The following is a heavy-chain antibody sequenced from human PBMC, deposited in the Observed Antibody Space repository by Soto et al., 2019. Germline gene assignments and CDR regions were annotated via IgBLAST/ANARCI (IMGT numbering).Heavy chain of an antibody. D-gene: IGHD3-10*01. CDR3: ARVGYYGSGSYYDYYYYMDV. Sequence: GGSLRLSCAASGITVSSNYMSWVRQAPGKGLEWVSVIYSGDSTYYADSVKGRFTISRDNSKNTRYLQMNSLRAEDTAVYYCARVGYYGSGSYYDYYYYMDVWGKGTTVTVSS. CDR1: GITVSSNY. V-gene: IGHV3-66*01. J-gene: IGHJ6*03. CDR2: IYSGDST.